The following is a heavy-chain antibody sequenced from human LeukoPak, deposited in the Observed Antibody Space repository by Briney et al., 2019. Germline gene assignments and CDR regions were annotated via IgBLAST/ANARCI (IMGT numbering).Heavy chain of an antibody. V-gene: IGHV1-46*01. CDR2: INPGGGNT. Sequence: ASVKVSCKASGYTFTNSYIHWVRQAPGQGLEWMGLINPGGGNTNYAQNFHGRLTMTRDTSTTTVYMELSSLRSEDTAIYYCARIRDGYNDAYDIWGQGTVVTVPS. CDR1: GYTFTNSY. J-gene: IGHJ3*02. CDR3: ARIRDGYNDAYDI. D-gene: IGHD5-24*01.